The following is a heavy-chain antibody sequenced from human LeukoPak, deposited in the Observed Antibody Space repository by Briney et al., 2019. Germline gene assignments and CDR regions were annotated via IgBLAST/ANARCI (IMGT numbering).Heavy chain of an antibody. J-gene: IGHJ4*02. CDR2: IYYSGST. CDR1: GGSISSYY. V-gene: IGHV4-59*01. CDR3: ARGDTAMGTSIDY. Sequence: KTSETLSLTCTVSGGSISSYYWSWIRQPPRKGLEWIGYIYYSGSTNYNPSLKSRVTISVDTSKNQFSLKLSSVTAADTAVYYCARGDTAMGTSIDYWGQGTLVTVSS. D-gene: IGHD5-18*01.